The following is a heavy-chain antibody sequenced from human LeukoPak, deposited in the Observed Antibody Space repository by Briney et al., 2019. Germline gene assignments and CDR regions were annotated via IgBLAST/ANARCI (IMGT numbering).Heavy chain of an antibody. CDR2: ISGSSSTI. D-gene: IGHD6-6*01. CDR3: ARGYNSSSSGYDY. Sequence: PGGSLRLSCAASGFTFSTYSMNWVRQAPGKGLEWVSYISGSSSTIYYADSVKGRFTISRDNAKNSLYLQMNSLRAEDTAVYYCARGYNSSSSGYDYWGQGTLVTVSS. CDR1: GFTFSTYS. J-gene: IGHJ4*02. V-gene: IGHV3-48*01.